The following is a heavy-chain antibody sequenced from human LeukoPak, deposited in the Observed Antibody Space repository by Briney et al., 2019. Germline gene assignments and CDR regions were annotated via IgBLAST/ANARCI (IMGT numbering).Heavy chain of an antibody. J-gene: IGHJ6*01. Sequence: GGPLRLSCAASGFTVSSNYMSWVRQAPGKGLEWVSVIYSGGSTYYADSVKGRFTISRDNSKNTLYLQMNSLRAEDTAVYYCARDGGFGYSYGYYYYGMDVWGQGTTVTVSS. CDR1: GFTVSSNY. V-gene: IGHV3-66*01. CDR2: IYSGGST. CDR3: ARDGGFGYSYGYYYYGMDV. D-gene: IGHD5-18*01.